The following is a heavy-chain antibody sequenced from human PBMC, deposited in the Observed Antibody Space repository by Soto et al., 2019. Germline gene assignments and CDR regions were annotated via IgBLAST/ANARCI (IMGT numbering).Heavy chain of an antibody. CDR1: GFTFSSYW. CDR2: IKQDGSEK. J-gene: IGHJ4*02. V-gene: IGHV3-7*01. D-gene: IGHD3-9*01. CDR3: ARDDSVVRYFDWLLYFDY. Sequence: EVQLVESGGGLVQPGGSLRLSCAASGFTFSSYWMSWVRQAPGKGLEWVANIKQDGSEKYYVDSVKGRFTISRDNAKNSLYLQMSSLRAEDTAVYYCARDDSVVRYFDWLLYFDYWGQGTLVTVSS.